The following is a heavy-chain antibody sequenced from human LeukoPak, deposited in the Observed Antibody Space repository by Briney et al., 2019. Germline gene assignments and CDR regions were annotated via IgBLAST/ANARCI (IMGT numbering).Heavy chain of an antibody. Sequence: GRSLRLSCAASGFTFDDYAMHWVRQAPGKGLEWVSGISWNCGSIGYADSVKGRFTISRDNAKNSLYLQMNSLRAEDTALYYCAKSQDYCDLYYFDYWGQGTMVTVSS. CDR2: ISWNCGSI. V-gene: IGHV3-9*01. CDR1: GFTFDDYA. J-gene: IGHJ4*02. CDR3: AKSQDYCDLYYFDY. D-gene: IGHD4-17*01.